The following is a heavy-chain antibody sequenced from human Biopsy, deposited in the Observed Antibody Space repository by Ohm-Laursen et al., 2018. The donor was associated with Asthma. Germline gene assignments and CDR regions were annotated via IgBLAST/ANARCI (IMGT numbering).Heavy chain of an antibody. CDR1: GGTFSSYA. J-gene: IGHJ6*02. D-gene: IGHD3-10*01. Sequence: SSVKVSCKASGGTFSSYAISWVRQAPGQGLEWMGGIIPIFGTANYAQRFQGRVTITADESTSTAYLELSSLRSEDTAVYYCARWGIQGVRFWGMDVWGQGTTVTVSS. CDR3: ARWGIQGVRFWGMDV. V-gene: IGHV1-69*01. CDR2: IIPIFGTA.